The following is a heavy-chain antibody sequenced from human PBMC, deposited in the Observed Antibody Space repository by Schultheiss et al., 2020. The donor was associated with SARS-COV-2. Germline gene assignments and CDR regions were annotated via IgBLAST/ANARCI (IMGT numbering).Heavy chain of an antibody. CDR2: ISHSGSNT. CDR3: ARDHTGTTQFDY. J-gene: IGHJ4*02. CDR1: GFTFSSYE. D-gene: IGHD1-1*01. V-gene: IGHV3-48*03. Sequence: GGSLRLSCAASGFTFSSYEMNWVRQAPGKGLEWVSYISHSGSNTHYADSVKGRFTISRDDAKNSLYLQMNSLRAEDTAVYYCARDHTGTTQFDYWGQGTLVTVSS.